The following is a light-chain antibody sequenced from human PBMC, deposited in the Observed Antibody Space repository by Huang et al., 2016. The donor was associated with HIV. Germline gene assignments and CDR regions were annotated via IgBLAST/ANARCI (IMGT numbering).Light chain of an antibody. CDR1: QSVLYSSNNKNF. CDR2: WAS. J-gene: IGKJ2*01. Sequence: DIVMTQSPDSLAVSLGERATINCKSSQSVLYSSNNKNFLAWYQQKPGQRPKRLIYWASTRQSGVPNRFSGSGSGTDFTLTISSLQAEDVAFYYCQQYYSIPRTFGQGTKLEI. V-gene: IGKV4-1*01. CDR3: QQYYSIPRT.